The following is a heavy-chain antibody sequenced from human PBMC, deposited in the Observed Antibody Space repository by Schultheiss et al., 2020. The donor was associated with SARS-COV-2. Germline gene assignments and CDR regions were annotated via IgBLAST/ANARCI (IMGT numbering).Heavy chain of an antibody. V-gene: IGHV4-4*07. CDR3: ARNPYYYDSSGYQPKYYFDY. J-gene: IGHJ4*02. D-gene: IGHD3-22*01. CDR2: IYTSGST. CDR1: GGSISNYY. Sequence: SETLSLTCTVSGGSISNYYWSWIRQPAGKGLEWIGRIYTSGSTNYNPSLKSRVTMSVDTSKNQFSLKLSSVTAADTAVYYCARNPYYYDSSGYQPKYYFDYWGQGTLVTVSS.